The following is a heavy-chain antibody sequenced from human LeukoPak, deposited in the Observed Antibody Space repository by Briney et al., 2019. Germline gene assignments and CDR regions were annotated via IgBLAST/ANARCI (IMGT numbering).Heavy chain of an antibody. CDR3: ARVLRNCGGDCYSPYFDY. D-gene: IGHD2-21*02. J-gene: IGHJ4*02. Sequence: SETLSLTCTVSGGSISSYYWSWIRQPPGKGLEWIGYIYYSGSTNYNPSLKSRVTISVDTSKNQFSLKLSSVTAADTAVYYCARVLRNCGGDCYSPYFDYWGQGTLVTVSS. CDR1: GGSISSYY. CDR2: IYYSGST. V-gene: IGHV4-59*01.